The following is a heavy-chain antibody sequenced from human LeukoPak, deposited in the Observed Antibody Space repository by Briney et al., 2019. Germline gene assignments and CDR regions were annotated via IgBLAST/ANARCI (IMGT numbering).Heavy chain of an antibody. CDR3: ASLKGLFDYFDY. D-gene: IGHD3-22*01. CDR1: GLIVSNNY. Sequence: PGGSLGLSCVASGLIVSNNYMSWVRQAPGKGLEWVSVLYNAGSTYYAESVKGRFTISRDNSKNTLYLQMYSLRAEDTAVYYCASLKGLFDYFDYWGQGILVTVYS. J-gene: IGHJ4*02. CDR2: LYNAGST. V-gene: IGHV3-53*01.